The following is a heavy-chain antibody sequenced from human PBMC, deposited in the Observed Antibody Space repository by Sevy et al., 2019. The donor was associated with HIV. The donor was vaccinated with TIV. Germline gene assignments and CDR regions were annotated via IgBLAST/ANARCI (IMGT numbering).Heavy chain of an antibody. J-gene: IGHJ4*02. D-gene: IGHD2-2*01. V-gene: IGHV3-33*08. Sequence: GGSLRLSCAASGFTFSSYGMHWVRQAPGKGLEWVAVIWYDGSNKYYADSVKGRFTISRDNSKNTLYLQMNSLRAEDTAVYYCASSRVPSYCSSTSCYGGRDYFDYWGQGTLVTVSS. CDR1: GFTFSSYG. CDR3: ASSRVPSYCSSTSCYGGRDYFDY. CDR2: IWYDGSNK.